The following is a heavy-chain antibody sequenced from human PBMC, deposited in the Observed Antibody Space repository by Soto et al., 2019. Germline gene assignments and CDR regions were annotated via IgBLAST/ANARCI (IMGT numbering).Heavy chain of an antibody. Sequence: ASVKVSCKASGYTFTNYYMHWVRQAPGQGLEWMAITNPSVGSTTYAQKFQGRVTMTRDTSMSTVCMELSSLRSEDAAVYYCAREPDFYDSSGYLDYWGQGTLVTVSS. J-gene: IGHJ4*02. CDR3: AREPDFYDSSGYLDY. D-gene: IGHD3-22*01. CDR1: GYTFTNYY. V-gene: IGHV1-46*01. CDR2: TNPSVGST.